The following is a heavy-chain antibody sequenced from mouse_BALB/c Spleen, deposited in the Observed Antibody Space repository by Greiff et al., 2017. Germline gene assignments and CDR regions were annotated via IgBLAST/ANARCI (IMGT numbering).Heavy chain of an antibody. CDR2: IYPGNSDT. Sequence: VQLQQSGTVLARPGASVKMSCKASGYTFTSYWMHWVKQRPGQGLEWIGAIYPGNSDTSYNQKFKGKAKLTAVTSTSTAYMELSSLTNEDSAVYYGTRERRALYWYFDVWGAGTTVTVSS. J-gene: IGHJ1*01. CDR3: TRERRALYWYFDV. D-gene: IGHD2-12*01. V-gene: IGHV1-5*01. CDR1: GYTFTSYW.